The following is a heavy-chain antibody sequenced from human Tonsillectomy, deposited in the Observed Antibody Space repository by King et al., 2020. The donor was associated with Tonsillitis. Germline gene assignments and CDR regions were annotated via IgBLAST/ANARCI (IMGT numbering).Heavy chain of an antibody. CDR2: IYYSGST. D-gene: IGHD4-17*01. CDR1: GGSLSSFY. J-gene: IGHJ3*02. Sequence: VQLQESGPGLVKPSETLSLTCTVSGGSLSSFYWNWIRQPPGKGLEWIGYIYYSGSTNYNPSLKGRVTISVDTSKNEFSLKVSSVTAADTAVYYCARDGDDYGDAFDSWGQGTMVTVSS. CDR3: ARDGDDYGDAFDS. V-gene: IGHV4-59*01.